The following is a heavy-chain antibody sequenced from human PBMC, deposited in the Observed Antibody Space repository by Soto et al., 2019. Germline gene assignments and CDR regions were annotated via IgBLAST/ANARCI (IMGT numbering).Heavy chain of an antibody. J-gene: IGHJ6*03. CDR2: ISGRDGNS. CDR1: GFTFSDSF. Sequence: QVQLVESGGGLVKPGGPLRLSCAASGFTFSDSFMSWSRQTPGKGLEWLSYISGRDGNSYYADSVRGRFTISRDNAKNSVYLQMNSLRAEDTAVYYCAGDQGPNYMAVWGKGTTVTVS. CDR3: AGDQGPNYMAV. V-gene: IGHV3-11*01.